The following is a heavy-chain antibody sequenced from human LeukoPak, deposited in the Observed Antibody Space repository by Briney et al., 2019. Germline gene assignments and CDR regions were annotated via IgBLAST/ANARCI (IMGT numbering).Heavy chain of an antibody. D-gene: IGHD3-22*01. CDR3: FGGSGYNSDY. Sequence: GGSLRLSCAASGFTFSRYAMSWVRQAPGKGLEWVSLISGSGGNTYYADSVKGRFTISRDNSKNTLYLQMNSLRAEDTALYSCFGGSGYNSDYWGQGTLVTVSP. V-gene: IGHV3-23*01. CDR2: ISGSGGNT. CDR1: GFTFSRYA. J-gene: IGHJ4*02.